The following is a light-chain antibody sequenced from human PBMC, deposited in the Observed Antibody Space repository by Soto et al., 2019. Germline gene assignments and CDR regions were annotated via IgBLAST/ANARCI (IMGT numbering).Light chain of an antibody. CDR1: QSISNY. CDR3: QQSDSTPYT. V-gene: IGKV1-39*01. J-gene: IGKJ2*01. CDR2: AAS. Sequence: DIQTTQSPSYLSASVGDRVTITCRTSQSISNYLNWYQQKPGKAPNLLIYAASSLQSGVPSRFSGSGSGTDFTLTISSLQPEDFATYYCQQSDSTPYTFGQGTKLQIK.